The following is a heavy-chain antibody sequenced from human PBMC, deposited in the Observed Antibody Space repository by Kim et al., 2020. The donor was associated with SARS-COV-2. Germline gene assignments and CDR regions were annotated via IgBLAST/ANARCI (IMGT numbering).Heavy chain of an antibody. CDR2: IYWDDDK. D-gene: IGHD3-10*01. V-gene: IGHV2-5*02. CDR3: AHRLAVRGVHATHVSLYGMDV. Sequence: SGPTLVNPTQTLTLTCTFSGFSLSTSGVGVGWIRQPPGKALEWLALIYWDDDKRYSPSLKSRLTITKDTSKNQVVLTMTNMDPVDTATYYCAHRLAVRGVHATHVSLYGMDVWGQGTTVTVSS. CDR1: GFSLSTSGVG. J-gene: IGHJ6*02.